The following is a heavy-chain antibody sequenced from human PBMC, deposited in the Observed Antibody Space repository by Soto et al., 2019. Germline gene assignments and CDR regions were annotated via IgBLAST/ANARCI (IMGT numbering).Heavy chain of an antibody. D-gene: IGHD6-13*01. CDR1: GGTFSSYA. Sequence: QVQLVQSGAEVKKPGSSVKVSCKASGGTFSSYAISWVRQAPGQGLEWMGGIIPIFGTANYAQKFQGRVTITADNSTSTAYMELSSLRSEDTAVYYCASERIAAPDYYYGMDVWGQGTTVTVSS. CDR3: ASERIAAPDYYYGMDV. CDR2: IIPIFGTA. V-gene: IGHV1-69*06. J-gene: IGHJ6*02.